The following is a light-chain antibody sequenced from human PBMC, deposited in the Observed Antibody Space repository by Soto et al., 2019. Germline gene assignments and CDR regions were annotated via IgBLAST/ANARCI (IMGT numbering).Light chain of an antibody. J-gene: IGKJ5*01. CDR2: WAS. Sequence: DIVMTQSPDSLAVSLGERATINCKSSRTVLHISDNKNYLAWYQQKPGQPPKLLIYWASTRESGVPDRFSGSGSGTDFTLTISSLQAEDVAVYYCQQYYSTPITFGQGTRLEIK. V-gene: IGKV4-1*01. CDR1: RTVLHISDNKNY. CDR3: QQYYSTPIT.